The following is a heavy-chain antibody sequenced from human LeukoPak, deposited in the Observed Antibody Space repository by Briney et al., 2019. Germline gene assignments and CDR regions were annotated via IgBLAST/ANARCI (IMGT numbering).Heavy chain of an antibody. CDR3: ARSPRVISHYYYYYYMDV. CDR2: IYTSGST. V-gene: IGHV4-4*07. J-gene: IGHJ6*03. D-gene: IGHD3-16*02. Sequence: SETLSLTCTVSGYFISNGFYWSWIRQPAGKGLEWVGRIYTSGSTNYNPSLKSRVTMSVDTSKNQFSLKLSSVTAADTAVYYCARSPRVISHYYYYYYMDVWGKGTTVTVSS. CDR1: GYFISNGFY.